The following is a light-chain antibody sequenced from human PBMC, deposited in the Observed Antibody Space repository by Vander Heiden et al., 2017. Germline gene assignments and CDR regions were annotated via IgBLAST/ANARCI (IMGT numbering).Light chain of an antibody. CDR3: QQLNSYPPT. Sequence: DIQLTQSPSFPPASVGGIVTITHRTKHGISSDLAWYQQKPEKAPKLLIYAASTLQSGVPSRFSGSGSGTEFTLTISSLQPEDFATYYCQQLNSYPPTFGGGTKVEIK. CDR2: AAS. V-gene: IGKV1-9*01. J-gene: IGKJ4*01. CDR1: HGISSD.